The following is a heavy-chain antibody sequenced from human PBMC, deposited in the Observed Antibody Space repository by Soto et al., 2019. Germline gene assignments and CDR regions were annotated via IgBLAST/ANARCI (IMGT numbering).Heavy chain of an antibody. CDR1: GGSISSGGYS. V-gene: IGHV4-30-2*01. J-gene: IGHJ4*02. Sequence: QLQLQESGSGLVKPSQTLSLTCAVSGGSISSGGYSWSWIRQPPGKGMEWIGDIYHSGSTYSNPSLKSRVTIPVDRSKNQFSLKLSSVTAADTAVYYCAAGGGLPRYYWGQGTLVTVSS. D-gene: IGHD1-26*01. CDR2: IYHSGST. CDR3: AAGGGLPRYY.